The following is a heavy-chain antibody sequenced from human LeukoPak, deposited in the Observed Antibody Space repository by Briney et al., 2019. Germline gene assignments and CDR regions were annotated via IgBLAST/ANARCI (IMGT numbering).Heavy chain of an antibody. CDR1: GFTFSSCS. J-gene: IGHJ4*02. Sequence: GGSLRLSCAASGFTFSSCSMNWVRQAPGKGLEWLSYISSVSSTIYYADSVRGRFTISRDNAKNSLYLQMNRLRDEDMAVYYCARDLDGGDPIDYWGQGTLVTVSS. CDR3: ARDLDGGDPIDY. CDR2: ISSVSSTI. D-gene: IGHD4-17*01. V-gene: IGHV3-48*02.